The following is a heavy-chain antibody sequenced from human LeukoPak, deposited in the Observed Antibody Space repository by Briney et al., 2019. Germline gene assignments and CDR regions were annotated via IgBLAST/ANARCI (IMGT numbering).Heavy chain of an antibody. CDR1: GGSINSGDYY. CDR3: ARMGTTVNLFDY. D-gene: IGHD4-17*01. CDR2: IYYSGST. V-gene: IGHV4-31*03. J-gene: IGHJ4*02. Sequence: PSETLSLTCTVSGGSINSGDYYWSWIRQHPGKGLEWIGYIYYSGSTYYNPSLKSRVTISVDTSKNQFSLKLSSVTAADTAVYYCARMGTTVNLFDYSGQGTLVTVSS.